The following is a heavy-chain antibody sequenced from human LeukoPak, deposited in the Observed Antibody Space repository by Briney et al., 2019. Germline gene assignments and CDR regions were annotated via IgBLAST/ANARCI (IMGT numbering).Heavy chain of an antibody. J-gene: IGHJ4*02. CDR3: ARVTQYYYDSSGYYYDY. D-gene: IGHD3-22*01. V-gene: IGHV1-69*13. CDR1: GGTFSSYA. Sequence: SVKVSCKASGGTFSSYAISWVRQAPGQGLEWMGGIIPIFGTANYAQKFQGRVTITADESTSTAYMELSSLRSEDTAVYYCARVTQYYYDSSGYYYDYWGQGTLVTVSS. CDR2: IIPIFGTA.